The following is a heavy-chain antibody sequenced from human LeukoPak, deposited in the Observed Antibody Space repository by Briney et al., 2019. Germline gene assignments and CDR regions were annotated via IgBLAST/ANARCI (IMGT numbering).Heavy chain of an antibody. CDR2: INSDGSST. CDR1: GFTFSSYW. D-gene: IGHD5-24*01. CDR3: ARDVATISNWFDP. V-gene: IGHV3-74*01. Sequence: PGGSLRLSCAASGFTFSSYWMHWVRQAPGKGLVWVSRINSDGSSTSYADSVKGRFTISRDNAKNSLYLQMNSLRAEDTAVYYCARDVATISNWFDPWGQGTLVTVSS. J-gene: IGHJ5*02.